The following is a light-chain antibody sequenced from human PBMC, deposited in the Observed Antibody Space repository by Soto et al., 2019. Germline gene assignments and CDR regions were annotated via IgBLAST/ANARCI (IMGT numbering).Light chain of an antibody. CDR2: SAS. Sequence: EIVLTQSPGTLSGSPGERATLSCRASQSVNSTFLAWYQQKPGQAPRLLIYSASSRATGIPDRFSGSGSGTDFTLTISRLEPEDFAVYYCQQYGSSPWTFGQGTKVDIK. V-gene: IGKV3-20*01. J-gene: IGKJ1*01. CDR1: QSVNSTF. CDR3: QQYGSSPWT.